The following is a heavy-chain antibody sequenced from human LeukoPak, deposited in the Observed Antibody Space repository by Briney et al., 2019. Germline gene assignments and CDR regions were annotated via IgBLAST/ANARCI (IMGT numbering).Heavy chain of an antibody. Sequence: GGSLRLSCAASGFTFDSFAMSWVRQAPGKGLEWLSAISGSGAGTYYGDSVKGRFTISRDNSRDTLYLQMDSLRADDTAVYYFAKRPTTVTTFGRDYWGQGTLVTVSS. CDR3: AKRPTTVTTFGRDY. J-gene: IGHJ4*02. D-gene: IGHD4-17*01. CDR2: ISGSGAGT. CDR1: GFTFDSFA. V-gene: IGHV3-23*01.